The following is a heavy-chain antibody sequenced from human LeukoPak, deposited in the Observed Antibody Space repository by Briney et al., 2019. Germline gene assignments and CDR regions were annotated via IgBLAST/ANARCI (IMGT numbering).Heavy chain of an antibody. J-gene: IGHJ4*02. CDR2: ISDSSDTM. Sequence: PGGSLRLSCAASGFTSSYYSMNWVRQAPGKGLEWVSYISDSSDTMYYADSVKGRFTISRDNAKNSLYLQMNSLRAEDTALYYCARGYGSSSGNDYWGQGTLVTVSS. CDR3: ARGYGSSSGNDY. CDR1: GFTSSYYS. V-gene: IGHV3-48*01. D-gene: IGHD6-13*01.